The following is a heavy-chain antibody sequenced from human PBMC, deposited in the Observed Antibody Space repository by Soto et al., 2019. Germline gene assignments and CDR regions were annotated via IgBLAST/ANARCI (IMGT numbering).Heavy chain of an antibody. V-gene: IGHV4-39*02. Sequence: SETLSLTCSVSGYSVSSSDYYWAWIRQPPGEGLEWIGSMLYSGLTYYNPSLKSRVTLSVDTSKNQFSVRLNSVTASDTAVYYCTRESASGWSDYWGQGTLVTVSS. J-gene: IGHJ4*02. CDR3: TRESASGWSDY. D-gene: IGHD6-19*01. CDR1: GYSVSSSDYY. CDR2: MLYSGLT.